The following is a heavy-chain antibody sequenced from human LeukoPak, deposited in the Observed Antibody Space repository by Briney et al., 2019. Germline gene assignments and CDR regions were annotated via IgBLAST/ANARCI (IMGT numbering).Heavy chain of an antibody. J-gene: IGHJ6*03. CDR1: GGSISSGSYY. D-gene: IGHD3-10*01. V-gene: IGHV4-61*02. CDR2: IYTSGST. Sequence: SETLSLTCTVSGGSISSGSYYWSWIRQPAGKGLEWIGRIYTSGSTNYNTSLKSRVTISVDTSKNQFSLKLSSVTAADTAVYYCARRPYYYGSGSYYYYYMDVWGKGTTVTVSS. CDR3: ARRPYYYGSGSYYYYYMDV.